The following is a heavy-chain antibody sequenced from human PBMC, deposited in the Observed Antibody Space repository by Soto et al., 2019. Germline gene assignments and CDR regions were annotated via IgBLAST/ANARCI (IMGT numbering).Heavy chain of an antibody. Sequence: QVPLQESGPGLVKPSQTLSLTCTVSGGSINGGRYYWNWIRQHPGKGLEWIGYIYESGTIDYNPSLKCRVIISQDTSENQFFLRLTSVTAADTAVYYCARDRGFGMDAWGHGTLVIVSS. CDR2: IYESGTI. CDR1: GGSINGGRYY. CDR3: ARDRGFGMDA. V-gene: IGHV4-31*03. J-gene: IGHJ6*02.